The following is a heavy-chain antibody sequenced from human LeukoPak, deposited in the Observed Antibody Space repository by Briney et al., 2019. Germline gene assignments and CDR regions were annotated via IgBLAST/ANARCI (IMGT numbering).Heavy chain of an antibody. V-gene: IGHV3-30*18. J-gene: IGHJ6*02. Sequence: GRSLRLSCAASGFTFSSYGMHWVRQAPGKGLEWVAVISYDGGNKYYADSVKGRFTISRDNSKNTLYLQMNSLRAEDTAVYYCAKDIGDNWNWDYYYYGMDVWGQGTTVTVSS. D-gene: IGHD1-7*01. CDR2: ISYDGGNK. CDR3: AKDIGDNWNWDYYYYGMDV. CDR1: GFTFSSYG.